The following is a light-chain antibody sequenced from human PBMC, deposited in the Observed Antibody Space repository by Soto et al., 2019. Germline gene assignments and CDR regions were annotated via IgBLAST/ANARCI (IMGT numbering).Light chain of an antibody. CDR1: QSVSSN. Sequence: IVVTQSEATLYVNPGTRATLSCRASQSVSSNLAWYQQKPGQAPRLLIYGASTRATGIPARFSGSGSGTEFTLTISSLQSEDSAVYYCQQYNHWWTFGQGTKVDIK. CDR3: QQYNHWWT. J-gene: IGKJ1*01. V-gene: IGKV3-15*01. CDR2: GAS.